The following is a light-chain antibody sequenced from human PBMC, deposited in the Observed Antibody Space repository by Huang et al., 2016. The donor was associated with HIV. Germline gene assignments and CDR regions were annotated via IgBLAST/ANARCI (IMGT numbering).Light chain of an antibody. CDR3: QQSFSAPGT. J-gene: IGKJ1*01. V-gene: IGKV1-39*01. Sequence: IQMTQSPFSLSASVVESVTIRCRASQSISNYLNWYQQKSERAQQLLIYATSNLQTGVPSRFSGGGSGTIFFLTSSKLQREDFATYYCQQSFSAPGTFGQGTKVEIK. CDR1: QSISNY. CDR2: ATS.